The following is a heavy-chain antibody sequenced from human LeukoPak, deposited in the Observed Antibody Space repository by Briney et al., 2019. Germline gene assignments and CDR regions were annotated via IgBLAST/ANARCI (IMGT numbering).Heavy chain of an antibody. D-gene: IGHD5-24*01. CDR1: GFSFDEYT. Sequence: PGGSLRLSCAASGFSFDEYTMHWVRQVPGKGLQWVCLISWDGGDTHYADSVKGRFTISRNNSKNSLYLQMNSLRTEDTALYYCAKDYLGHGYNWRLSGNAFDIWGLGTMVTVSS. V-gene: IGHV3-43*01. CDR3: AKDYLGHGYNWRLSGNAFDI. J-gene: IGHJ3*02. CDR2: ISWDGGDT.